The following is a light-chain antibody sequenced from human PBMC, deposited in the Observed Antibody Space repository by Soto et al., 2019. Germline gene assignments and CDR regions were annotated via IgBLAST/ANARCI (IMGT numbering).Light chain of an antibody. CDR3: QQYNNWPFT. Sequence: EVVLTQSPGTLSLSPGEGATLSCRASQSVVTNYLAWYQQKYGQAPRLLIYGASTRATGIPASFIGNGSGTEFTLTASSLQPEDFAVYYCQQYNNWPFTFGPGTKVDIK. CDR2: GAS. CDR1: QSVVTNY. J-gene: IGKJ3*01. V-gene: IGKV3-15*01.